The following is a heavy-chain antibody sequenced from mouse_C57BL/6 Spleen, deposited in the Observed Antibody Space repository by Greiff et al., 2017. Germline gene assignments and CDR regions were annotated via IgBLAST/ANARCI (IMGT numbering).Heavy chain of an antibody. CDR2: IYPGGGST. CDR1: GYTFPCYW. V-gene: IGHV1-55*01. D-gene: IGHD1-1*01. CDR3: ARGGRYDY. J-gene: IGHJ2*01. Sequence: QVQLQQSGAELVKPGASVKMSCKASGYTFPCYWITWVQQRPGQGLEWIGDIYPGGGSTNYHEKIKSQVTLTVDTSSSTPYMQLSSLTSEDTAVYYCARGGRYDYWGQGTTLTVSS.